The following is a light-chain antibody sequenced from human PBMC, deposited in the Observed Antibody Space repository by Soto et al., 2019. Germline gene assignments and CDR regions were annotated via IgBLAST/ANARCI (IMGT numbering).Light chain of an antibody. V-gene: IGKV3-11*01. Sequence: EIVLTQSPATLSLSPGERATLSCRASQSVSNYLAWYQQRPGQAPRLLIYDASSRATGIPARFSGSGSGTDFTLTISSLEPEDFAVYYCQQRSNWPRFTFGQGTKLDIK. CDR3: QQRSNWPRFT. CDR1: QSVSNY. CDR2: DAS. J-gene: IGKJ2*01.